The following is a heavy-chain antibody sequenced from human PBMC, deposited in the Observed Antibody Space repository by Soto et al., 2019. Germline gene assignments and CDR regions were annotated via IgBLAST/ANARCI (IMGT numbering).Heavy chain of an antibody. Sequence: ASVKVSCKASGGTFSSYTISWVRQAPGQGLEWMGRIIPILGIANYAQKFQGRVTITADKSTSTAYMELSSLRSEDTAVYYCASRSYSSSWYNWFDPWGQGTLVTVSS. V-gene: IGHV1-69*02. D-gene: IGHD6-13*01. CDR1: GGTFSSYT. J-gene: IGHJ5*02. CDR2: IIPILGIA. CDR3: ASRSYSSSWYNWFDP.